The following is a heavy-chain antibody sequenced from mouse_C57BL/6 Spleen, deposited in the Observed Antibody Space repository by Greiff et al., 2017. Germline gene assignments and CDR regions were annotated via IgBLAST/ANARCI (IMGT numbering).Heavy chain of an antibody. CDR3: ATAYGYDGWYFDV. D-gene: IGHD2-2*01. CDR2: IWRGGST. CDR1: GFSLTSYG. Sequence: VQLQESGPGLVQPSQSLSITCTVSGFSLTSYGVHWVRQSPGKGLEWLGVIWRGGSTDYNAAFMSRLSITKDNSKSQVFFKMNSLQADDTAIYYCATAYGYDGWYFDVWGTGTTVTVSS. J-gene: IGHJ1*03. V-gene: IGHV2-5*01.